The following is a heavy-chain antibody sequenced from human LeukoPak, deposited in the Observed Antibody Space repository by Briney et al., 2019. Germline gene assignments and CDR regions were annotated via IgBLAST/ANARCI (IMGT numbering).Heavy chain of an antibody. J-gene: IGHJ4*02. CDR3: ARGPNSNWSGLDF. V-gene: IGHV3-74*01. Sequence: GGSLRLSCAASGFTFSSYWMYWVRQAPGKGPVWVARINTDGSSLNYADSVKGRFTVSRDNAKNTLYLQVNNLRAEDTAVYYCARGPNSNWSGLDFWGQGTLLTVSS. D-gene: IGHD6-6*01. CDR1: GFTFSSYW. CDR2: INTDGSSL.